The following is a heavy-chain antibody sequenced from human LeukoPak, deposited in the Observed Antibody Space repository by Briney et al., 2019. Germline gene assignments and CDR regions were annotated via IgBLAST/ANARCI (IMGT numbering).Heavy chain of an antibody. J-gene: IGHJ4*02. CDR3: AGSYSSSWVYFDY. CDR2: IWYDGSNK. V-gene: IGHV3-33*01. D-gene: IGHD6-13*01. Sequence: GGCLRLSCAASGFTFSSYGMHWVRQAPGKGLEWVAVIWYDGSNKYYADSVKGRFTISRDNSKNTLYLQMNSLRAEDTAVYYCAGSYSSSWVYFDYWGQGTLVTVSS. CDR1: GFTFSSYG.